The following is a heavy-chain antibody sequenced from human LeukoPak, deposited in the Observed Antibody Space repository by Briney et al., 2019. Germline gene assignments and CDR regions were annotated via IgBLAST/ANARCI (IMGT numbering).Heavy chain of an antibody. Sequence: GGSLRLSCAASGFAFSTYTMHWVRQTPGKGLEWVANINQDGSAKYFVDSVKGRFTISRDNAKNSMYLQMNSLRAEDTAVYYCARWEIRGTAHKLDYWGQGTLVTVSS. CDR3: ARWEIRGTAHKLDY. V-gene: IGHV3-7*01. J-gene: IGHJ4*02. CDR1: GFAFSTYT. CDR2: INQDGSAK. D-gene: IGHD1-7*01.